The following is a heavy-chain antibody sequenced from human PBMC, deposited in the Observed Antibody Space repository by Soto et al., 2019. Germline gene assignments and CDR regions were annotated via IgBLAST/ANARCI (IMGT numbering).Heavy chain of an antibody. CDR3: ARESGGATATLDYYYFYMDV. CDR2: INPNVGVT. CDR1: GDSFNDYY. Sequence: QVQLVQSGAEVRKPGASVTVSCRSSGDSFNDYYIHWVRQAPGQGFEWMGWINPNVGVTKYAQKFQGWASMTRDTSIRTVYMQLSRLRSDDTAVYYCARESGGATATLDYYYFYMDVWGTGTTVTVSS. D-gene: IGHD5-12*01. V-gene: IGHV1-2*04. J-gene: IGHJ6*03.